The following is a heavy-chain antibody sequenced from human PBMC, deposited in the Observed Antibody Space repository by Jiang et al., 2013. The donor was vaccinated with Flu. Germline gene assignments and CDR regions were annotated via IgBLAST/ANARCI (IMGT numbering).Heavy chain of an antibody. J-gene: IGHJ6*02. CDR2: IYTSGST. V-gene: IGHV4-4*07. CDR3: ARDLYYDSSGFRSEAYYYGMDV. CDR1: GGSISSYY. Sequence: PGLVKPSETLSLTCAVSGGSISSYYWSWIRQPAGKGLEWIGRIYTSGSTNYNPSLKSRVTMSVDTSKNQFSLKLSSVTAADTAVYYCARDLYYDSSGFRSEAYYYGMDVWGQGTTVTVSS. D-gene: IGHD3-22*01.